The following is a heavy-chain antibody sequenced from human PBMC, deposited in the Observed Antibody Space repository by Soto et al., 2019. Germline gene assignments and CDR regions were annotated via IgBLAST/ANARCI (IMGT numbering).Heavy chain of an antibody. Sequence: GGSLRLSCAASGIPFGNYAMSWGRQAPGKGLEWISGISGGGHGTNCAVTVKGRFTITRDNSRNTLYLQMNSLIVEDTAVYYCAKDPRLRLGFWGQGTLVTVSS. CDR1: GIPFGNYA. CDR3: AKDPRLRLGF. J-gene: IGHJ4*02. V-gene: IGHV3-23*01. CDR2: ISGGGHGT. D-gene: IGHD4-17*01.